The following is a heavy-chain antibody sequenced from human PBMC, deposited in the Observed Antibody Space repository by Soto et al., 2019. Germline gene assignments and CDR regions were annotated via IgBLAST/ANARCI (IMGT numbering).Heavy chain of an antibody. V-gene: IGHV3-15*04. CDR3: VTRFTAVATARLDY. Sequence: PGGSLRLSCIASGFTFSKAYINLVRQAPGKGLEWVDLIDRKIDADKTDFAAPVKGRFTLSRDYSKNTVYLQLNGLEIEDTAIYYCVTRFTAVATARLDYWAQGTRVTVSS. J-gene: IGHJ4*02. CDR2: IDRKIDADKT. CDR1: GFTFSKAY. D-gene: IGHD2-21*02.